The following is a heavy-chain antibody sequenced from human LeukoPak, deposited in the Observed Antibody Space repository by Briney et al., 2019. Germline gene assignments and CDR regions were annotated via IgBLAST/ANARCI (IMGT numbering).Heavy chain of an antibody. Sequence: GGSLRLSCAASGFTFSNYAMSWVRQAPGKGLEWVSAISGSGGSTYYADSVKGRFTISRDNSKNTLYLQMNSLRAEDTAVYYCARAGDCTNGICYTADFDYWGQGTLVTVSS. CDR1: GFTFSNYA. CDR2: ISGSGGST. CDR3: ARAGDCTNGICYTADFDY. J-gene: IGHJ4*02. D-gene: IGHD2-8*01. V-gene: IGHV3-23*01.